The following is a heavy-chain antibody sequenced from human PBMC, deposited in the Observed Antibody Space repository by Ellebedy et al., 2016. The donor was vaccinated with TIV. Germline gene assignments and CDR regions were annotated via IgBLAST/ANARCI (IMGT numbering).Heavy chain of an antibody. Sequence: AASVKVSCKVSGYILTELSIHWVRQAPGQGFEWMGGFAPEDGETLYAQNFQGRVTMTEDTPKDTTYMKLSGLRSEDTAVYYCATEPRDSDDYGVLSWGQGTLVTVSS. J-gene: IGHJ5*02. CDR2: FAPEDGET. V-gene: IGHV1-24*01. D-gene: IGHD4-17*01. CDR1: GYILTELS. CDR3: ATEPRDSDDYGVLS.